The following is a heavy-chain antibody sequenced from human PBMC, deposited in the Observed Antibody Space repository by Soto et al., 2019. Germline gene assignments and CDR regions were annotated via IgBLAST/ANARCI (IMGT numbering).Heavy chain of an antibody. CDR3: ATDSRGRRAPSFDY. V-gene: IGHV3-33*01. J-gene: IGHJ4*02. Sequence: QVHLVESGGGVVQPGTSLRLSCAASGFTFTSYGMHWVRQAPGKGLEWLALIWYDGSEKYYADSVKGRFTISRDNSKNTLYLQMNSRRVEDTAMYNCATDSRGRRAPSFDYWGPGTQVTVSS. CDR1: GFTFTSYG. CDR2: IWYDGSEK.